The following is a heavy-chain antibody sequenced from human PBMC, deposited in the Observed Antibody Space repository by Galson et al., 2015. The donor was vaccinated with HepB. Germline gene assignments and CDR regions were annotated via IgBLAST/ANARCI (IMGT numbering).Heavy chain of an antibody. CDR2: ISGSGGST. V-gene: IGHV3-23*01. J-gene: IGHJ6*02. D-gene: IGHD6-19*01. Sequence: SLRLSCAASGFTFSSYAMSWVRQAPGKGLEWVSAISGSGGSTYYADSVKGRFTISRDNSKNTLYLQMNSLRAEDTAVYYCAKDGDNSSGWFSINYYYGMDVWGQGTTVTVSS. CDR1: GFTFSSYA. CDR3: AKDGDNSSGWFSINYYYGMDV.